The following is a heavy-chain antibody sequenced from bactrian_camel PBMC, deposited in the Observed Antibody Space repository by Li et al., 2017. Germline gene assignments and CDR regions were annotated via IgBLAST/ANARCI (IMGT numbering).Heavy chain of an antibody. V-gene: IGHV3S63*01. J-gene: IGHJ4*01. CDR3: AAGQPGYRLLVGGMLDDLQYNY. D-gene: IGHD3*01. Sequence: HVQLVESGGGTVQAGGSLRLSCVVSEWRNCMGWFRQAPGEEGEGVAAACFGGGSTIYADSVKGRFTLAQGLSNTVNLQMTDLKPEATAKYYCAAGQPGYRLLVGGMLDDLQYNYWGQGTQVTVS. CDR2: ACFGGGST. CDR1: EWRNC.